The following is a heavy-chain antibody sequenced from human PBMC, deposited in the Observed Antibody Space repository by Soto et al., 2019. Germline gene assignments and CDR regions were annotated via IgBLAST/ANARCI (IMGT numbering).Heavy chain of an antibody. CDR1: GFTFGRHG. CDR3: ARDDDHPDNGLEY. Sequence: QVQLVESGGGVVQPGGSLRLSCAASGFTFGRHGMHWVRQAPGKGLEWVAVVGSDGARDSYADSMKGRFGISRDYGHNALDLRINSLRAEATVVYCCARDDDHPDNGLEYWGQGAVVTVSS. J-gene: IGHJ4*02. CDR2: VGSDGARD. D-gene: IGHD2-8*01. V-gene: IGHV3-33*01.